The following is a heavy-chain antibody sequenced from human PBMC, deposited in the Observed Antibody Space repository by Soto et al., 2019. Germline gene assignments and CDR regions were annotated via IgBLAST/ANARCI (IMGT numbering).Heavy chain of an antibody. D-gene: IGHD6-13*01. CDR2: ISGSGGRT. Sequence: EVQLLESGGGLVQPGGSLRLSCAASVFTFSSFAVSWVRQAPGKGLEWVSAISGSGGRTYYADSVKGRFTISRDNSKSTLYLQMNSLRVDDTAVYYCAKDPSGATSWYYWYFVLWGRGTLVTVSS. CDR1: VFTFSSFA. J-gene: IGHJ2*01. V-gene: IGHV3-23*01. CDR3: AKDPSGATSWYYWYFVL.